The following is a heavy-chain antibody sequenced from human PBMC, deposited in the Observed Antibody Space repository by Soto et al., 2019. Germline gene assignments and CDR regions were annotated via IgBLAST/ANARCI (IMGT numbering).Heavy chain of an antibody. J-gene: IGHJ3*02. D-gene: IGHD6-19*01. CDR2: ISAYNGNT. CDR1: GYTFTSYG. Sequence: GAAVKVSCKASGYTFTSYGISWVRQAPGRGLEWMGWISAYNGNTNYAQKLQGRVTMTTDTSTSTAYMELRSLRSDDTAVYYCARDRSSGWYSAFPIWRQGTMVTGS. CDR3: ARDRSSGWYSAFPI. V-gene: IGHV1-18*04.